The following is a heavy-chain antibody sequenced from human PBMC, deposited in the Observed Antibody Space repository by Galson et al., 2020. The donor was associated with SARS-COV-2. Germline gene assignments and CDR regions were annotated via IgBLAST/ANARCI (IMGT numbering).Heavy chain of an antibody. D-gene: IGHD5-18*01. J-gene: IGHJ6*02. Sequence: SETLSLTCTVSGGSISGDNWSWIRQPPGEGLEWIGYISYSGTTNYNPSLKSRVTIAADTSTSQFSLRLTSVTAADTAVYYCARVKGSFRYGRTYSNYYGMDVWGQGTTVTVSS. V-gene: IGHV4-59*01. CDR3: ARVKGSFRYGRTYSNYYGMDV. CDR1: GGSISGDN. CDR2: ISYSGTT.